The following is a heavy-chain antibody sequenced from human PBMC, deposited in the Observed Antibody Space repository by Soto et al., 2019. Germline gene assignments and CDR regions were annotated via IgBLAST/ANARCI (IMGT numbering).Heavy chain of an antibody. V-gene: IGHV3-49*03. D-gene: IGHD1-1*01. J-gene: IGHJ4*02. Sequence: PGGSLRLSCTGSGFTFSDHTIIWFRQAPGKGLEWVGFITSKRYGGTPEFAPSVKGRFIISRDDSESIAYLQMNNLKAEDTGMYYCSRVPPRRRNLGHEFDYWGQGTLVTAPQ. CDR3: SRVPPRRRNLGHEFDY. CDR2: ITSKRYGGTP. CDR1: GFTFSDHT.